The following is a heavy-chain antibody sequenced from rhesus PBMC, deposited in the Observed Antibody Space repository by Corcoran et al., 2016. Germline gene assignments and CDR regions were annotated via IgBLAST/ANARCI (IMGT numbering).Heavy chain of an antibody. CDR2: IYGSSGTT. J-gene: IGHJ4*01. Sequence: QVQLQESGPGVVKPSETLSLTCAVSGYSISSGYDWRWIRQPPGKGLEWIGYIYGSSGTTNYYPSLKHRVTISKDTSKNQFSLKLSSVTAADTAVYYCARDRYSWNREYYFDYWGQGVLVTVSS. CDR1: GYSISSGYD. CDR3: ARDRYSWNREYYFDY. D-gene: IGHD1-1-1*01. V-gene: IGHV4-76*01.